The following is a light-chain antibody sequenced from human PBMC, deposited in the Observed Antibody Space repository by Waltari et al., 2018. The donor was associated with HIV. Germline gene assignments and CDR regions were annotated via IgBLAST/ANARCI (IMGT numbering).Light chain of an antibody. J-gene: IGLJ2*01. CDR1: NIGSLS. V-gene: IGLV3-21*04. CDR2: YDN. Sequence: SYVVSQPPSVSVAPGQTAAITCGGNNIGSLSAHWYQQRPGQAPVLVISYDNDRPSGIPERFSGSSSGNTATLTIRGVEAGDEADYYCQVWDSSSDHVLFGGGTKLTVL. CDR3: QVWDSSSDHVL.